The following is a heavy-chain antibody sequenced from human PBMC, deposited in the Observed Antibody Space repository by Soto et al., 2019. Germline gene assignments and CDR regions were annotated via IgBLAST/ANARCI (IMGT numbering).Heavy chain of an antibody. CDR1: GFTFSSYA. CDR3: ARDYAGVTDL. V-gene: IGHV3-30-3*01. Sequence: QVQLVESGGGVVQPGRSLRLSCAASGFTFSSYAMHWVRQAPGKGLEWVAVISYDGSNKYYADSVKGRFTISRDNSKNTLYLQMNSLRAEDTAVYYCARDYAGVTDLWGRGTLVTVSS. J-gene: IGHJ2*01. D-gene: IGHD2-21*02. CDR2: ISYDGSNK.